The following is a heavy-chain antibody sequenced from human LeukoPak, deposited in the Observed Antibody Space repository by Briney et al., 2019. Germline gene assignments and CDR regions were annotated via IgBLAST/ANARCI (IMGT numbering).Heavy chain of an antibody. CDR1: GYTFTSYY. CDR2: INPSGGST. J-gene: IGHJ6*03. D-gene: IGHD6-13*01. CDR3: ARTLWHTDYSSSWYYYYYYYMDV. V-gene: IGHV1-46*01. Sequence: ASVKVSCKASGYTFTSYYMHWVRQAPGQGLEWMGIINPSGGSTSYAQKFQGRVTMTRDTSTSTVCMELSSLRSEDTAVYYCARTLWHTDYSSSWYYYYYYYMDVWGKGTTVTVSS.